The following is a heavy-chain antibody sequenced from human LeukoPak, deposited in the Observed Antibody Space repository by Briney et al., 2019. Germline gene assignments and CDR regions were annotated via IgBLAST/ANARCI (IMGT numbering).Heavy chain of an antibody. Sequence: GGSLRLSCAVSGFTVSGDYMSWVRQAPGKGLEWVLVIYADFDSTDYADSVKGRFTISRDNSKNTLYLHMNSLRLEDTATYFCARALNRHIGAFEYWGQGALVTVSS. CDR2: IYADFDST. CDR3: ARALNRHIGAFEY. J-gene: IGHJ4*02. V-gene: IGHV3-53*01. D-gene: IGHD4/OR15-4a*01. CDR1: GFTVSGDY.